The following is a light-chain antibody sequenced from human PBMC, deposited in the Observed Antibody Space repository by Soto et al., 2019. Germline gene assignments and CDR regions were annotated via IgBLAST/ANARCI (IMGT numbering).Light chain of an antibody. CDR1: QSVSSN. Sequence: EVVMTQSPATLSVSPWERATLSCRASQSVSSNLAWYQQKPGQAPRLLIYGASTRATGIPARFSGSGSGTEFTLTISSLQSEDFAVYYCQQYNNWPRTFDQGTKVDI. J-gene: IGKJ1*01. CDR3: QQYNNWPRT. V-gene: IGKV3-15*01. CDR2: GAS.